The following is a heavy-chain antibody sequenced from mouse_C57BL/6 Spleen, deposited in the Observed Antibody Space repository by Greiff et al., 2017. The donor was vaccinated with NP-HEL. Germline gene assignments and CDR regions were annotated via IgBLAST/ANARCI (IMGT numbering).Heavy chain of an antibody. J-gene: IGHJ2*01. V-gene: IGHV1-50*01. CDR2: IDPSDSYT. CDR1: GYTFTSYW. D-gene: IGHD3-2*02. CDR3: ANSRQLRSIFDY. Sequence: VQLQQPGAELVKPGASVKLSCKASGYTFTSYWMQWVKQRPGQGLEWIGEIDPSDSYTNYNQKFKGKATLTVETSSSTAYMQLSSLTSEDSAVYYCANSRQLRSIFDYWGQGTTLTVSS.